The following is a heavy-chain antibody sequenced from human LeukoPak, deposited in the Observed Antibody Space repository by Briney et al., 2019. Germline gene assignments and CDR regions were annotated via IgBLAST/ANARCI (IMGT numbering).Heavy chain of an antibody. Sequence: GGSLRLSCAASGFTFGNSWVHWVRHAPGKGLVWVSLINADGSTATYADSVKGRFTISRDNARNTLYLQMNSLTIEDTAVYYCVVVVEPPDSDGFDVWGQGTMITVSS. V-gene: IGHV3-74*01. CDR1: GFTFGNSW. J-gene: IGHJ3*01. CDR3: VVVVEPPDSDGFDV. CDR2: INADGSTA. D-gene: IGHD1-14*01.